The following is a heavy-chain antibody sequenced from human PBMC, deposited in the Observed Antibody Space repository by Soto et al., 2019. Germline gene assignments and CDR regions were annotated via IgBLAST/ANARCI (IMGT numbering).Heavy chain of an antibody. CDR1: GFTFSSYG. CDR2: IWYDGSNK. CDR3: ARDMSPYYYGSGSHEAFDI. Sequence: QVQLVESGGGVVQPGRSLRLSCAASGFTFSSYGMHWVRQAPGKGLEWVAVIWYDGSNKYYADSVKGRFTISRDNSKNTLYLQMNSLRAEDTAVYYCARDMSPYYYGSGSHEAFDIWGQGTMVTVSS. J-gene: IGHJ3*02. D-gene: IGHD3-10*01. V-gene: IGHV3-33*01.